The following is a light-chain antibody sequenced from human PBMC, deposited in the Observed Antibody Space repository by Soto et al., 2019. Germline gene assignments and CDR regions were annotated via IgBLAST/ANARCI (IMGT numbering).Light chain of an antibody. J-gene: IGLJ3*02. V-gene: IGLV1-36*01. CDR3: ATWDDRLTAWV. CDR1: NSKIGSNA. CDR2: YND. Sequence: QSVLTQSPSVSGAPRQSVNISCSGNNSKIGSNAVHWYQQLPGKAPKLLMYYNDMLPSGLSDRFSGSKSGTSASLAISGLQSEDEGDYYCATWDDRLTAWVFGGGTKLTVL.